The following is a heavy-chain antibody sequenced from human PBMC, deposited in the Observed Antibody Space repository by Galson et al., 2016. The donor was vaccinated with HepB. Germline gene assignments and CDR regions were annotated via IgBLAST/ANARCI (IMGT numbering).Heavy chain of an antibody. D-gene: IGHD1-1*01. V-gene: IGHV2-5*02. J-gene: IGHJ4*02. Sequence: PALVKPTQALTLTCTFSGFSLSTSGEAVAWIRQPPGKALEWLAVIYSDDDKRYSPSLRSRLTITKDTSRNQVVLTMTNMDPVDTATYYCAVTTTKTYIHYWGQGTLVTVSS. CDR1: GFSLSTSGEA. CDR2: IYSDDDK. CDR3: AVTTTKTYIHY.